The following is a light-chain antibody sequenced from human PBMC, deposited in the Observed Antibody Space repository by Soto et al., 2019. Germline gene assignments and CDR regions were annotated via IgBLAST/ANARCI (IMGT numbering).Light chain of an antibody. Sequence: IQLTQSPSSLSASVGDRVTITCRASQGISSYLAWYQQKPGKAPKLLIYDASTLQSGVPSRFSGSGSGTEFTLTISSLQPDDCATYYCQQYHGSSGTFGQGTKVDIK. CDR2: DAS. V-gene: IGKV1-9*01. CDR1: QGISSY. CDR3: QQYHGSSGT. J-gene: IGKJ1*01.